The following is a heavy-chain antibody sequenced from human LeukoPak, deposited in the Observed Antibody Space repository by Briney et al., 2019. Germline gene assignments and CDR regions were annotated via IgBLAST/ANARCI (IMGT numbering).Heavy chain of an antibody. J-gene: IGHJ6*02. CDR3: AKKPAAGYCSGGSCSTYYYYNGMDV. CDR2: ISCSGSNT. CDR1: GFTFGNYA. V-gene: IGHV3-23*01. D-gene: IGHD2-15*01. Sequence: PGGSLRLSCAGSGFTFGNYAMSWVRQAPGKGLEWVSTISCSGSNTYYADSVKGRFTISRDNSKNTLYLQMNSLRAEDTAEYYCAKKPAAGYCSGGSCSTYYYYNGMDVWGQGTTVTVSS.